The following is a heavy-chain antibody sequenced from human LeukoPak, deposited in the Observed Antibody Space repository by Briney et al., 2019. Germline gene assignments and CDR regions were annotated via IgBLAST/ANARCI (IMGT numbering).Heavy chain of an antibody. V-gene: IGHV1-18*01. CDR2: ISAYNGNT. D-gene: IGHD3-22*01. J-gene: IGHJ3*02. CDR1: GYTFTSYG. CDR3: ARPSYDSSGYDAFDI. Sequence: GASVKVSCKASGYTFTSYGISWVRQTPGQGLEWMGWISAYNGNTNYAQKLQGRVTMTTDTSTSTAYMELRSLRSDDTAVYYCARPSYDSSGYDAFDIWGQGTMVTVSS.